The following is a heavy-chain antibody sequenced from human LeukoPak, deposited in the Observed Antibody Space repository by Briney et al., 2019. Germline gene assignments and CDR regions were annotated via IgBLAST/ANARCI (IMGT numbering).Heavy chain of an antibody. V-gene: IGHV3-11*01. D-gene: IGHD3-22*01. CDR1: GFTFSDYY. Sequence: PGGSLRLSCAASGFTFSDYYMSWIRQAPGKGLEWVSYISSSGSTIYYADSVKGRFTISRDNAKNSLYLQMNSLRAEDTAVYYCARVRDSSGYYYELDYWGQGTLVTVSS. CDR3: ARVRDSSGYYYELDY. J-gene: IGHJ4*02. CDR2: ISSSGSTI.